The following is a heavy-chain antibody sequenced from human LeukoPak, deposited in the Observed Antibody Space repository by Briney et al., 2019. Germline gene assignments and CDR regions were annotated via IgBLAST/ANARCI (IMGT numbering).Heavy chain of an antibody. Sequence: GGSLRLSCVASGVSLSTFGVHWVRQVPGKGLERVSFIQHDGLVKFYADSVKGRFTISRDNSKNTLVLQMNSLRVEDSALYYCAKDAIEWNDWYYNYMDVWGKGTTVTVSS. CDR2: IQHDGLVK. CDR1: GVSLSTFG. J-gene: IGHJ6*03. V-gene: IGHV3-30*02. D-gene: IGHD1-1*01. CDR3: AKDAIEWNDWYYNYMDV.